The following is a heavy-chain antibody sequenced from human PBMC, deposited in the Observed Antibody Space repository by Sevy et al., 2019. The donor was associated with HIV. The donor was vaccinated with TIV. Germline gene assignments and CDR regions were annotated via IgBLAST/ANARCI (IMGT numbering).Heavy chain of an antibody. Sequence: GGSLRLSCVASDFSFSSNVMHWVRQAPGKGLEWVAVIWHDGNSEYYADSVKGRFTISRDNSKNTLYLQMNSLRGEETAVYYCASEAGYGSDSRPFDYWGQGTLVTVSS. CDR2: IWHDGNSE. V-gene: IGHV3-33*08. J-gene: IGHJ4*02. CDR1: DFSFSSNV. CDR3: ASEAGYGSDSRPFDY. D-gene: IGHD2-21*02.